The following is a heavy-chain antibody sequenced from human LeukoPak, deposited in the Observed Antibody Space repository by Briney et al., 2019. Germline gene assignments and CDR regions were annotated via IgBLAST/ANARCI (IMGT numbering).Heavy chain of an antibody. CDR2: IYPGDSDT. CDR3: ARPHYYDSSGYVDY. V-gene: IGHV5-51*01. D-gene: IGHD3-22*01. Sequence: GESLKISCKGSGYSFTSYWIGWVRPMPGKGLEWMGIIYPGDSDTSYSPSFQGQVTISADKSISTAYLQWSSLKASDTAMYYCARPHYYDSSGYVDYWGQGTLVTVSS. CDR1: GYSFTSYW. J-gene: IGHJ4*02.